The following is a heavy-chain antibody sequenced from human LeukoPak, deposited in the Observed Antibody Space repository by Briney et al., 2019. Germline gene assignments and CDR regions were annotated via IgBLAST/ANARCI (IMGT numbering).Heavy chain of an antibody. CDR3: ARDPVGGSTIFDY. CDR2: TYYRSKWYY. Sequence: SQTLSLTCAISGDSVSSNSAAWDWIRQSPSRGLEWLGRTYYRSKWYYDYAVAVKSRISINPDTSKNQFSLQLSSVTPEDTAVYYCARDPVGGSTIFDYWGQGTLVTVSS. D-gene: IGHD1-26*01. V-gene: IGHV6-1*01. J-gene: IGHJ4*02. CDR1: GDSVSSNSAA.